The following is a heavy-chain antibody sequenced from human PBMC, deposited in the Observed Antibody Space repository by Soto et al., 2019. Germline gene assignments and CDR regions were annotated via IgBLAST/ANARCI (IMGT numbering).Heavy chain of an antibody. CDR3: XRVXGXDCXHGMDV. D-gene: IGHD2-21*02. V-gene: IGHV4-31*03. J-gene: IGHJ6*02. Sequence: QVQLQESGPGLXXXXXXXSLTXTVXXXXIXXGGYYWSWIRQHPGXGLEWIGYIYYSGSTYYNPSLKSRVTISVDTSKNQFSLKLSSVTAADTAVYYCXRVXGXDCXHGMDVWGQGTTVTVSS. CDR1: XXXIXXGGYY. CDR2: IYYSGST.